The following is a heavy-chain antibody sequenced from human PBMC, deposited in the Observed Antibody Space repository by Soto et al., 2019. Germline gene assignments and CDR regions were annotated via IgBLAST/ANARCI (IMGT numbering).Heavy chain of an antibody. CDR2: ISAYNGNT. J-gene: IGHJ4*02. V-gene: IGHV1-18*01. D-gene: IGHD3-3*01. Sequence: QVPLVQSGAEVKKPGASVKVSCKASGYTFTSYGISWVRQAPGQGLEWMGWISAYNGNTNYAQKLQGRVTMTTDTSTSTAYMELRSLRSDDTAVYYCARDRYDFWSGYSTFDYWGQGTLVTVSS. CDR3: ARDRYDFWSGYSTFDY. CDR1: GYTFTSYG.